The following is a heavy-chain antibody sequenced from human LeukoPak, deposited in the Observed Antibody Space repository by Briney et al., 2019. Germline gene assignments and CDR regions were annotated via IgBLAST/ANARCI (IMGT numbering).Heavy chain of an antibody. CDR2: ISSSGSGGNT. Sequence: GGSLRLSCTASGVTLSSYAMSWARQAPGKGLEWVSGISSSGSGGNTYYADSVKGRFTISRDNSKNTLYLQMNSLRAEDTAVYYCAKDRTIFGVVSSDYWGQGTLVTVSS. V-gene: IGHV3-23*01. D-gene: IGHD3-3*01. J-gene: IGHJ4*02. CDR1: GVTLSSYA. CDR3: AKDRTIFGVVSSDY.